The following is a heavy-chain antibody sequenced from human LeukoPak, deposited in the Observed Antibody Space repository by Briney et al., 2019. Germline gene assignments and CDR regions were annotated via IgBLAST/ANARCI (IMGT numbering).Heavy chain of an antibody. CDR3: AKDRDSGSYQSY. J-gene: IGHJ4*02. Sequence: GGSLRLSCAASGFTVSSNYMSWVRQAPGKGLEWVSVIYSGGSTYYADSVKGRFTISRDNSKNTLYLQMNSLRAEDTAVYYCAKDRDSGSYQSYWGQGTLVAVSS. CDR2: IYSGGST. V-gene: IGHV3-66*01. D-gene: IGHD1-26*01. CDR1: GFTVSSNY.